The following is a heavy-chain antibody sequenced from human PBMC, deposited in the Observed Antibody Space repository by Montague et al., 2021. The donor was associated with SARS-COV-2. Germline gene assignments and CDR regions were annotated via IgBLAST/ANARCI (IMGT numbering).Heavy chain of an antibody. J-gene: IGHJ6*02. CDR3: ARGYDILNVNFYTMDV. CDR2: IYYSGST. CDR1: GGSISSYY. V-gene: IGHV4-59*01. Sequence: SETLSLTCTVSGGSISSYYWSWIRQSPGKGLEWIGYIYYSGSTKYNPSLKSRVTISLDTSKNLFSLKLSSVTTADTAVYYCARGYDILNVNFYTMDVWGQGTTVTVSS. D-gene: IGHD3-9*01.